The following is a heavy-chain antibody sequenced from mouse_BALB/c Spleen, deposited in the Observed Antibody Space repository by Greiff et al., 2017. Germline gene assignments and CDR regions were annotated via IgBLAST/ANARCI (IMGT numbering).Heavy chain of an antibody. CDR3: KALWSYFDY. D-gene: IGHD1-1*02. CDR2: IDPENGDT. J-gene: IGHJ2*01. CDR1: GFNIKDYY. Sequence: VQLQQSGAELVRSGASVKLSCTASGFNIKDYYMHWVKQRPEQGLEWIGWIDPENGDTEYAPKFQGKATMTADTSSNTAYLQLSSLTSEDTAVYYCKALWSYFDYWGQGTTLTVSS. V-gene: IGHV14-4*02.